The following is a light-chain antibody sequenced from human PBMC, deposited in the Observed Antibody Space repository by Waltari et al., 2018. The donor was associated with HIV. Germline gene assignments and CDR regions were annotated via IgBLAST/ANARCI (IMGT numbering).Light chain of an antibody. CDR1: SGSIASNH. Sequence: NFMLTQPHSVSESPGKTVTISCARSSGSIASNHVQWYQQRPGRAPTPVIYEDNQRPSGVPDRFSGSIDSSSNSASLTISELKTEDEADYYCQSYDSTNPCIFGTGTRVTVL. J-gene: IGLJ1*01. V-gene: IGLV6-57*03. CDR2: EDN. CDR3: QSYDSTNPCI.